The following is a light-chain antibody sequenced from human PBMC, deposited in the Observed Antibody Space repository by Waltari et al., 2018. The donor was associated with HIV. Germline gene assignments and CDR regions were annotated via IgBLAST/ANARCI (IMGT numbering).Light chain of an antibody. CDR1: QSVLYSSNNKNY. V-gene: IGKV4-1*01. J-gene: IGKJ3*01. CDR3: QQYHSTPFT. Sequence: DIVMTQSPDSLAVSLGERATIHCKSSQSVLYSSNNKNYLTWYQQKPGQPPKLLVYWASTRESGVPDRFSGSGSGTDFTLTISSLQAEDVAVYDCQQYHSTPFTFGPGTKVDIK. CDR2: WAS.